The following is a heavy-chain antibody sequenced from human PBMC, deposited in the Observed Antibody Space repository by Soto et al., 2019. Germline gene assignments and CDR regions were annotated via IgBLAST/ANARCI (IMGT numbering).Heavy chain of an antibody. CDR3: ASKKQYSYGPGFDY. CDR2: IIPIFGTA. J-gene: IGHJ4*02. D-gene: IGHD5-18*01. Sequence: SVKVSCKASGGTFSSYAISWVRQAPGQGLEWMGGIIPIFGTANYAQKFQGRITITADESTSTAYMELSSLRSEDTAVYYCASKKQYSYGPGFDYCGQGAMVAVSS. V-gene: IGHV1-69*13. CDR1: GGTFSSYA.